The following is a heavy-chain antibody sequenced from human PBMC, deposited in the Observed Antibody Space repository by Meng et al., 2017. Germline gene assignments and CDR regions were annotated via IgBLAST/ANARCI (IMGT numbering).Heavy chain of an antibody. D-gene: IGHD3-16*01. Sequence: GQLVEVGAWVKKPGSSVKVSLKAFGGTFSSYTISWVRQAPGQGLGWMGRIIPTLGIANYAQKFQGRVTITADKSTSTAYMELSSLRSEDTAVDYCARDRGLEFDPWGQGTLVTVSS. CDR3: ARDRGLEFDP. CDR2: IIPTLGIA. V-gene: IGHV1-69*09. J-gene: IGHJ5*02. CDR1: GGTFSSYT.